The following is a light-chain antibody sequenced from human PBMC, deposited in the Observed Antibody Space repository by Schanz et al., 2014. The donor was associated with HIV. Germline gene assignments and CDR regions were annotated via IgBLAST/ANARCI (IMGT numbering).Light chain of an antibody. CDR3: QSSDTRNLAV. CDR2: END. V-gene: IGLV6-57*04. CDR1: SGSIASSF. J-gene: IGLJ3*02. Sequence: NFMLTQPHSVSESPGKTVIISCTRNSGSIASSFVQWYRQRPGSAPTVVIYENDQRPFGVPGRFSASLDSASNSASLTISELKTEDEGDYYCQSSDTRNLAVFGGGTKLTVL.